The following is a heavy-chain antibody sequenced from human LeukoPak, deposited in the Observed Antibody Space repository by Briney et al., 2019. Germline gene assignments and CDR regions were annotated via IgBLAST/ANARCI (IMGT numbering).Heavy chain of an antibody. CDR1: GFTISFYW. V-gene: IGHV3-7*04. CDR2: INQVGSEK. J-gene: IGHJ4*02. Sequence: GGSLRLSCAASGFTISFYWMGWVRQAPGKGLEGVANINQVGSEKNYVDSVKGRFTISRDNAKNSLYLQMNSLRAEDTAMYYCARDGSYYGPDYWGQGALVTVSS. D-gene: IGHD3-10*01. CDR3: ARDGSYYGPDY.